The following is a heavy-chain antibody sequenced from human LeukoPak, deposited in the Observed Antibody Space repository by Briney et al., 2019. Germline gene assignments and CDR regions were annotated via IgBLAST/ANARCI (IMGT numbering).Heavy chain of an antibody. CDR1: GGSISSSNW. V-gene: IGHV4-4*02. D-gene: IGHD4-23*01. J-gene: IGHJ5*02. CDR3: ARLPCGGPRANWFDP. Sequence: PSETLSLTCAVSGGSISSSNWWSWIRQPPGKGLEWIGEINHSGSTNYNPSLKSRVTISVDTSKNQFSLKLSSVTAADTAVYYCARLPCGGPRANWFDPWGQGTLVTVSS. CDR2: INHSGST.